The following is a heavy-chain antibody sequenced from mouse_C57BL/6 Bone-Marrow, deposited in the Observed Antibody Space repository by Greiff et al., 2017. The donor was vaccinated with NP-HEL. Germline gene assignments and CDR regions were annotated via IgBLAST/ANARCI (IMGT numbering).Heavy chain of an antibody. Sequence: VQLQQSGAELVRPGASVTLSCKASGYTFTDYEMHWVKQTPVHGLEWIGAIDPETGGTAYNQKFKGKAILTADKSSSTAYMELRSLTSEDSAVYYCTKDYDGYYAWFAYWGQGTLVTVSA. J-gene: IGHJ3*01. V-gene: IGHV1-15*01. CDR3: TKDYDGYYAWFAY. D-gene: IGHD2-3*01. CDR1: GYTFTDYE. CDR2: IDPETGGT.